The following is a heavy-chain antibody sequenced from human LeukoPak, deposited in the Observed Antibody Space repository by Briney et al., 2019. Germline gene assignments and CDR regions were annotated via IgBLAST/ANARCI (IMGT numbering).Heavy chain of an antibody. CDR3: AKVPPSPGWWYFDL. V-gene: IGHV3-23*01. CDR2: ITGRGAST. J-gene: IGHJ2*01. Sequence: GGCLRLSCAASGFTFSSYAMSWVRQAPGKGLEWVSAITGRGASTYYADSVKGRFTISRDNSKNTLYLQMNSLRAEDTAVYYCAKVPPSPGWWYFDLWGRGPLVIVTA. CDR1: GFTFSSYA.